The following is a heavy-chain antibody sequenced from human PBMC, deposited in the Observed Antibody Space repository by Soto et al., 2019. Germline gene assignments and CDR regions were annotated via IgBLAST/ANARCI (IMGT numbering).Heavy chain of an antibody. CDR2: VSYRWST. CDR3: ARNYSSGSRNLFDP. V-gene: IGHV4-39*01. CDR1: GVCINSSSYF. D-gene: IGHD6-19*01. J-gene: IGHJ5*02. Sequence: QSLSPTCRVSGVCINSSSYFWGWVRQPPGKGLEWIGSVSYRWSTYYNPSFRSRVTISVDTSKNQFYLKLSSVTAADTDVFYCARNYSSGSRNLFDPWGQGTLVTVYS.